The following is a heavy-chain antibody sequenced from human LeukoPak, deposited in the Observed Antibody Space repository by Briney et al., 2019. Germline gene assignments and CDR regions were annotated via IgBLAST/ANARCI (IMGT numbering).Heavy chain of an antibody. CDR1: GFTFSSYS. D-gene: IGHD1-26*01. J-gene: IGHJ6*03. CDR3: ARAYSGRYGLGYYYMDV. CDR2: ISSSSSYI. Sequence: PGGSLRLSCAGSGFTFSSYSMNWVRQAPGKRLEWVSSISSSSSYIYYADSVKGRFTTSRYNAKNSLYLQMNSLRADDTAVYYCARAYSGRYGLGYYYMDVWGKGTTVTISS. V-gene: IGHV3-21*01.